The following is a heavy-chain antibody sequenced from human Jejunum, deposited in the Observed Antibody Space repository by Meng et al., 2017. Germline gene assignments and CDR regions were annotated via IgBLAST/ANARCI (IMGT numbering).Heavy chain of an antibody. CDR3: ARDMLNAYSGSLAKILDC. D-gene: IGHD2-21*01. J-gene: IGHJ4*02. Sequence: QTLSLTCSISGDSVSDTSAGWNWTRQSPSRGLEWLGRTYYRSKWYYDYAVSAKSRITINADTSKNQNSLQPNSVTPEDTAVYYCARDMLNAYSGSLAKILDCWGQGTLVTVSS. CDR1: GDSVSDTSAG. CDR2: TYYRSKWYY. V-gene: IGHV6-1*01.